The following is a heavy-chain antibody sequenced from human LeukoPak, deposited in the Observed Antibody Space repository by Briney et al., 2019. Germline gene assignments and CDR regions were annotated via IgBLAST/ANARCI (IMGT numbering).Heavy chain of an antibody. CDR1: GGSFSGYY. D-gene: IGHD2-2*01. V-gene: IGHV4-34*01. CDR3: ARDIVVVPAAIRRVRWFDP. CDR2: INHSGST. J-gene: IGHJ5*02. Sequence: SETPSLTCAVYGGSFSGYYWSWIRQPPGKGLEWIGEINHSGSTNYNPSLRSRVTISVDTSKNQFSLKLSSVTAADTAVYYCARDIVVVPAAIRRVRWFDPWGQGTLVTVSS.